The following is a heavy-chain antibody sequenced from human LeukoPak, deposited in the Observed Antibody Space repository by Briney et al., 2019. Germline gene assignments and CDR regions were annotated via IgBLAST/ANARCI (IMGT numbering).Heavy chain of an antibody. CDR2: IIPIFGTA. CDR1: GGTFSSYA. Sequence: GASVKVSCKASGGTFSSYAISWVRQAPGQGLEWMGGIIPIFGTANYPQKFQGRVTITADESTSTAYMELSSLRSEDTAVYYCARSGIAAAGTSFDIWGQGTMVTVSS. J-gene: IGHJ3*02. V-gene: IGHV1-69*13. D-gene: IGHD6-13*01. CDR3: ARSGIAAAGTSFDI.